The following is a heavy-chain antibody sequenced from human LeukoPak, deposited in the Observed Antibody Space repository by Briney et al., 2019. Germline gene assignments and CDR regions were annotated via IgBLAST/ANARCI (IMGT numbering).Heavy chain of an antibody. V-gene: IGHV4-61*02. CDR2: IYSSGIT. CDR3: ARGVQDGHYYYYYMDV. D-gene: IGHD1-1*01. J-gene: IGHJ6*03. Sequence: SETLSLTCTVSGGSISSGSYYWSWIRQPAGKGLEWIGRIYSSGITNYNPSFKSRVTISVDTSKNQFSLKLSSATAADTAVYYCARGVQDGHYYYYYMDVWGKGTTVTVSS. CDR1: GGSISSGSYY.